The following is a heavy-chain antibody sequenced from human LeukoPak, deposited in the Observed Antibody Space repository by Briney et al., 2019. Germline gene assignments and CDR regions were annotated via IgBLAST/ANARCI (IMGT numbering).Heavy chain of an antibody. V-gene: IGHV3-48*03. J-gene: IGHJ4*02. CDR2: ISSSGSTI. CDR1: GFTFSSYE. D-gene: IGHD6-6*01. CDR3: ARVVSSLFDY. Sequence: GGSLRLSCAASGFTFSSYEMNWVRQAPGKGLEWVSYISSSGSTIYYADSVKGRFTISRDNSKNTLYLQMNSLRAEDTAVYYCARVVSSLFDYWGQGTLVTVSS.